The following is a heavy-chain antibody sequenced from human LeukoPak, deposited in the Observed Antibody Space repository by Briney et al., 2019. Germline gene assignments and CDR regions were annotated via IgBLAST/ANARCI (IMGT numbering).Heavy chain of an antibody. CDR3: ARVWGYCSSTSCYGGGYFDY. Sequence: PGGSLRLSCAASGFTFSSHGMNWVRQAPGKGLEWVSSISSSSSYIYYADSVKGRVTVSRDNAKNSLYLQVNSLRAEDTAVYDCARVWGYCSSTSCYGGGYFDYWGQGTLVTVSS. J-gene: IGHJ4*02. CDR2: ISSSSSYI. V-gene: IGHV3-21*01. D-gene: IGHD2-2*01. CDR1: GFTFSSHG.